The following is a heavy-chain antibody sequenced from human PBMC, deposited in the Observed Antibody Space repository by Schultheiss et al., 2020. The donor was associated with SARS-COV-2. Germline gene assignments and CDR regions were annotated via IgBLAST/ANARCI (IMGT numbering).Heavy chain of an antibody. Sequence: SETLSLTCTVSGGSISSSSYYWGWIRQPPGKGLEWIGSIYYSGSTYYNPSLKSRVTISVDTSKNQFSLNLTSVTAADTAVYYCARRGPRSSSYFDLWGRGTLVTVSS. CDR1: GGSISSSSYY. CDR2: IYYSGST. D-gene: IGHD6-6*01. J-gene: IGHJ2*01. CDR3: ARRGPRSSSYFDL. V-gene: IGHV4-39*01.